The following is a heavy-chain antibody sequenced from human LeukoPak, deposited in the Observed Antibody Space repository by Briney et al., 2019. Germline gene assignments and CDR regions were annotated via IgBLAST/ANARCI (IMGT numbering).Heavy chain of an antibody. Sequence: GRSLRLPCAASGFTFSTYGMQWVRQAPGKGLEWVAVIVGDGSNAHYADSVRGRFTVSRDNSKNTLYLQMNSLRAEDTAVYYCARDSITGDNSLDYWGRGTLVTVSS. J-gene: IGHJ4*02. D-gene: IGHD7-27*01. CDR1: GFTFSTYG. V-gene: IGHV3-33*05. CDR2: IVGDGSNA. CDR3: ARDSITGDNSLDY.